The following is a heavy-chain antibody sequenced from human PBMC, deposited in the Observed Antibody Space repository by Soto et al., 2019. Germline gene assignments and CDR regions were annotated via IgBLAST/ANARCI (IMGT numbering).Heavy chain of an antibody. V-gene: IGHV3-30*18. Sequence: GGSLRLSCAASGFTFSDYGMHWVRQAPGKGLEWAAVISYDENDNNYGDSVRGRFTISRDNSKNTLYLQMSSLRAEDTAVYYCVKDETRPHYYYGMDVWGQGTTVTVSS. CDR2: ISYDENDN. CDR1: GFTFSDYG. J-gene: IGHJ6*02. D-gene: IGHD6-6*01. CDR3: VKDETRPHYYYGMDV.